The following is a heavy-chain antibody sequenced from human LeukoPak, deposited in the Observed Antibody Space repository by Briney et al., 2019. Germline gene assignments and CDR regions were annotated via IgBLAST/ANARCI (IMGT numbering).Heavy chain of an antibody. CDR3: ARDWKVRGVIIPFDY. CDR1: GFTFSSYE. CDR2: ISSSGSTI. D-gene: IGHD3-10*01. J-gene: IGHJ4*02. Sequence: GGSLRLSCAASGFTFSSYEMNWVRQAPGKGLEWVSYISSSGSTIYYADSVKGRFTISRDNAKSSLYLQMNSLRAEDTAVYYCARDWKVRGVIIPFDYWGQGTLVTVSS. V-gene: IGHV3-48*03.